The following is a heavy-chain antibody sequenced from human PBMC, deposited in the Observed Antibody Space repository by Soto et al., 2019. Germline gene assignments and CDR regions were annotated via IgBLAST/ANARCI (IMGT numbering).Heavy chain of an antibody. V-gene: IGHV1-69*13. CDR1: GGTFRTSA. CDR3: ARDKDRPQLGGNYYYILDV. Sequence: ASVKVSCKASGGTFRTSAISWVRHAPGQGLEWVGGIMPVFRRPKYAQNFQGRVTITADESTSTAYMELSSLRSDDTAVYYCARDKDRPQLGGNYYYILDVWGQGTAVTVSS. J-gene: IGHJ6*02. CDR2: IMPVFRRP. D-gene: IGHD3-3*02.